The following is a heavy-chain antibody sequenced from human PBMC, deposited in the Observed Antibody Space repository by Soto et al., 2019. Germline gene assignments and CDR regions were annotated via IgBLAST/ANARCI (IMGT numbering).Heavy chain of an antibody. J-gene: IGHJ4*02. Sequence: EVQLVESGGGLVQPGGSLRLSCAASGFMFSNYDMHWVRQVIGKGLEWVSAIGTTGDAYYPGSVKGRFTISRDNDKNSLYLQVNSLRDGDTAVYYCARGRSGWYAEFDYWGQGTLVTVSS. CDR3: ARGRSGWYAEFDY. V-gene: IGHV3-13*01. D-gene: IGHD6-13*01. CDR1: GFMFSNYD. CDR2: IGTTGDA.